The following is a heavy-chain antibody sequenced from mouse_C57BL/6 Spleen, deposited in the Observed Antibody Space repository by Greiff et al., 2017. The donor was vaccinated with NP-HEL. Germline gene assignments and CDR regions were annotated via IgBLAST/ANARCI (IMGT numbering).Heavy chain of an antibody. D-gene: IGHD4-1*01. CDR1: GYSFTGYY. J-gene: IGHJ3*01. V-gene: IGHV1-42*01. CDR2: INPSTGGT. CDR3: ARDWDRFAY. Sequence: VQLQQSGPELVKPGASVKISCKASGYSFTGYYMNWVKQSPETSLEWIGEINPSTGGTTYNQKFKAKATLTVDKSSSTAYMQLKSLTSEDSAVYYCARDWDRFAYWGQGTLVTVSA.